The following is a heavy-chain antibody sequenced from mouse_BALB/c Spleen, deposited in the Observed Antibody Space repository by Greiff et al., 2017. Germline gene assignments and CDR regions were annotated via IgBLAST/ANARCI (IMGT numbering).Heavy chain of an antibody. D-gene: IGHD1-1*01. CDR2: IRNKANGYTT. CDR3: AWSYPFAY. Sequence: EVQLQESGGGLVQPGGSLRLSCATSGFTFTDYYMSWVRQPPGKALEWLGFIRNKANGYTTEYSASVKGRFTISRDNSQSILYLQMNTLRAEDSATYYCAWSYPFAYWGQGTLVTVSA. V-gene: IGHV7-3*02. CDR1: GFTFTDYY. J-gene: IGHJ3*01.